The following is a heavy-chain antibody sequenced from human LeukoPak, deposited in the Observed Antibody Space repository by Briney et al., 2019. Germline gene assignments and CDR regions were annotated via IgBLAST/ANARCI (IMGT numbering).Heavy chain of an antibody. J-gene: IGHJ6*02. Sequence: SQTLSFTCAVSGGSISSGGYSWSWIRQPPGKGLEWIGYIYHSGSTYYNPSLKSRVTISVDRSKNQFSLKLSSVTAADTAVYYCARSYYDSSGYYYGYYYYGMDVLGQGTTVTVSS. V-gene: IGHV4-30-2*01. D-gene: IGHD3-22*01. CDR1: GGSISSGGYS. CDR2: IYHSGST. CDR3: ARSYYDSSGYYYGYYYYGMDV.